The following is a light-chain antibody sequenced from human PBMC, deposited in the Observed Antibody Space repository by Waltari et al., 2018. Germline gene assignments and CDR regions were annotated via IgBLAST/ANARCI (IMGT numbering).Light chain of an antibody. CDR2: EGS. J-gene: IGLJ3*02. Sequence: QSALPQPASVSGSPGQSITLSYTGTSSDVGSYNLVSWYQQHPGKAPKLMIYEGSKRPSGVSNRFSGSKSGNTASLTISGLQAEDEADYYCCSYAGSSTWVFGGGTKLTVL. V-gene: IGLV2-23*01. CDR1: SSDVGSYNL. CDR3: CSYAGSSTWV.